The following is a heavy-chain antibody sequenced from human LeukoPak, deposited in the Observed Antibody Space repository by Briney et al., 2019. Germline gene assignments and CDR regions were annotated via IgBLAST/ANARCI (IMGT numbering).Heavy chain of an antibody. Sequence: PGGSLRLSCAASGFTFSSYCMSWVRQAPGKGLEWVSSISSTSSYIYYADSVKGRFTISRDNAKNSLYLQMNSLRAEDTAVYYCARDPLRRAFDIWGQGTMVTVSS. CDR1: GFTFSSYC. CDR2: ISSTSSYI. V-gene: IGHV3-21*01. CDR3: ARDPLRRAFDI. J-gene: IGHJ3*02.